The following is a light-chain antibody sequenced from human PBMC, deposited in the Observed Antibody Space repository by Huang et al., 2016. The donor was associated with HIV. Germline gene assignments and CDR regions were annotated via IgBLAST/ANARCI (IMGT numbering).Light chain of an antibody. CDR3: QQGSSTPYT. CDR2: GAS. V-gene: IGKV1-39*01. CDR1: QSISSD. J-gene: IGKJ2*01. Sequence: DIQMTQSPSSLSASVGDRVTITCRASQSISSDLNWYQQKPGQAPKLLIYGASSLQTGVPSRCSTSGAGSDFTLTISSLQPEDFATYYCQQGSSTPYTFGQGTKLEIK.